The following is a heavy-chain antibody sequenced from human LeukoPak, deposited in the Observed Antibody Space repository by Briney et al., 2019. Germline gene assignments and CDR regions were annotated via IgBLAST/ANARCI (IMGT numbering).Heavy chain of an antibody. V-gene: IGHV3-23*01. CDR3: AKTDRSDYSYYFDY. J-gene: IGHJ4*02. D-gene: IGHD3-22*01. CDR1: GFTFSSYA. CDR2: IGGSGGRT. Sequence: GGSLRLSCAASGFTFSSYAMSWVRQAPGKGLEWVSAIGGSGGRTYYADSVKGRFTISRDNSKNTLYLQMNSLRAEDTAVYYCAKTDRSDYSYYFDYWGQGTLVTVSS.